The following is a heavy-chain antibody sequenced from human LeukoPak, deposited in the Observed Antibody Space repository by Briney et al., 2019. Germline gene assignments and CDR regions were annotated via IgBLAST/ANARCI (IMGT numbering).Heavy chain of an antibody. CDR2: IVVGSGNT. D-gene: IGHD3-16*02. V-gene: IGHV1-58*02. CDR3: AAAPVEVGELSYDFDY. CDR1: GFTFTSSA. Sequence: SVKVSCKASGFTFTSSAMQWVRQARGQRLEWIGWIVVGSGNTNYAQKFQERVTITRDMSTSTAYMDLSSLRSEDTAVYYCAAAPVEVGELSYDFDYWGQGTLVTVSS. J-gene: IGHJ4*02.